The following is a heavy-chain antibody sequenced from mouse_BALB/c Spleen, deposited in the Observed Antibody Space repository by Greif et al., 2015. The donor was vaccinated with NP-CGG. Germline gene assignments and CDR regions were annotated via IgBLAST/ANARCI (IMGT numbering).Heavy chain of an antibody. Sequence: QVQLQQSGAELAKPGASVKMSCKASGYTFTSYWMHWVKQRPGQGLEWIGYINPSTGYTEYNQKFKDKATLTADKSSSPAYMQLSSLTSDDSAVYYCARRVYYFDYWGQGTTLTVSS. V-gene: IGHV1-7*01. CDR2: INPSTGYT. CDR1: GYTFTSYW. J-gene: IGHJ2*01. CDR3: ARRVYYFDY.